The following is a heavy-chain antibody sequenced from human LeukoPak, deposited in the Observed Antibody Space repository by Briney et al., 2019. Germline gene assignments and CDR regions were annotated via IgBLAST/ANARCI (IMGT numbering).Heavy chain of an antibody. CDR1: GGSISSSSYY. D-gene: IGHD6-13*01. CDR3: ARHAQVAAGTFDY. V-gene: IGHV4-61*05. J-gene: IGHJ4*02. CDR2: IYYSGST. Sequence: SETLSLTCTVSGGSISSSSYYWGWIRQPPGKGLGWIGYIYYSGSTNYNPSLKSRVTISVDTSKNQFSLKLSSVTAADTAVYYCARHAQVAAGTFDYWGQGTLVTVSS.